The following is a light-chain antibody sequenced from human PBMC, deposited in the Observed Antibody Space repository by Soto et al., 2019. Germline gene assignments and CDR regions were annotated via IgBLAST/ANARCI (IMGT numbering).Light chain of an antibody. CDR2: SNN. V-gene: IGLV1-44*01. Sequence: QSVLTQPPSAYGTPGQRVTISCSGSSSNIGSNTVNLYQQLPGTAPKLLIYSNNQRPSGVPDRFSGSKSGTSASLAISGLQSEDEADYYCASWDDSLNGFYVFGTGTKVTVL. CDR1: SSNIGSNT. J-gene: IGLJ1*01. CDR3: ASWDDSLNGFYV.